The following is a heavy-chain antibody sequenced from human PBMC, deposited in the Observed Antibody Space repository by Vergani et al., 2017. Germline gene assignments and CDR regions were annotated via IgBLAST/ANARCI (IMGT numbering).Heavy chain of an antibody. V-gene: IGHV3-15*01. D-gene: IGHD5-24*01. CDR3: ARCDRDAGAFDI. Sequence: EVQPVESGGGLVKPGGSLRLSCTTSGFTFSSAWMSWVLQAPGKGLEWVARIRPKTDGETTDYAAPVKGRFTISRDDSKNTLYLQMNSLRAEDTAVYYCARCDRDAGAFDIWGQGTMVTVSS. J-gene: IGHJ3*02. CDR2: IRPKTDGETT. CDR1: GFTFSSAW.